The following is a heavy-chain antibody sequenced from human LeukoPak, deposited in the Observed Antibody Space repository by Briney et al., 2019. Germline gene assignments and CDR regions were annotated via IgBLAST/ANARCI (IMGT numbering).Heavy chain of an antibody. CDR3: ARDLYSSGWYVEGP. CDR1: GGTFSSYA. J-gene: IGHJ5*02. V-gene: IGHV1-69*04. CDR2: IIPILGIA. D-gene: IGHD6-19*01. Sequence: SVKVSCKASGGTFSSYAISWVRQAPGQGLEWMGRIIPILGIANYAQKFQGRVTITADKSTSTAYMELSSLRSEDTAVYYCARDLYSSGWYVEGPWGQGTLVTVSS.